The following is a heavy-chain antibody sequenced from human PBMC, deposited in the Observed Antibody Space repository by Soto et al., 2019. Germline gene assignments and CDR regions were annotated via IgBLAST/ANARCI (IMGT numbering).Heavy chain of an antibody. CDR3: ARERVGPAAIVVSRWFDP. CDR2: IYYSGST. CDR1: GFSISIYY. J-gene: IGHJ5*02. Sequence: TLSLTCTFSGFSISIYYWSWIRQPPGKGLEWIGYIYYSGSTNYNPSLKSRVTISVDTSKNQFSLKLSSVTAADTAVYYCARERVGPAAIVVSRWFDPWGQGNLVT. V-gene: IGHV4-59*01. D-gene: IGHD2-2*02.